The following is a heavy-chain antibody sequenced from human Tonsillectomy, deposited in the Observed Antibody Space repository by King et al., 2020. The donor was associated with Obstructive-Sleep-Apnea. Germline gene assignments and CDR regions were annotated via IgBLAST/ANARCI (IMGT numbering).Heavy chain of an antibody. J-gene: IGHJ4*02. V-gene: IGHV3-30-3*01. Sequence: VQLVESGGGVVQPGRSLRPSCAASGFTFSCYAMHWVRQAPGKGLEWVAVISYDGSNKYYADSVKGRFTISRDNSKNTLYLQMNSLRAEDTAVYYCARIAVAAPFDYWGQGTLVTVSS. CDR2: ISYDGSNK. D-gene: IGHD6-19*01. CDR1: GFTFSCYA. CDR3: ARIAVAAPFDY.